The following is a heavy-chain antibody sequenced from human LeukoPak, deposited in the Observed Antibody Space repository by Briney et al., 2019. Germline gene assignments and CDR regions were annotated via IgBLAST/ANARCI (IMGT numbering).Heavy chain of an antibody. V-gene: IGHV3-7*01. Sequence: GGSLRLSCAASGFTFSNYWMNWVRQAPGKGLEWVANIKQDGSQKYYVDSVKGRFTISRDNAKNSLYLQMNSLRAEDTAVYYCAEIGITMIGGVWGKGTTVTISS. J-gene: IGHJ6*04. D-gene: IGHD3-10*02. CDR3: AEIGITMIGGV. CDR2: IKQDGSQK. CDR1: GFTFSNYW.